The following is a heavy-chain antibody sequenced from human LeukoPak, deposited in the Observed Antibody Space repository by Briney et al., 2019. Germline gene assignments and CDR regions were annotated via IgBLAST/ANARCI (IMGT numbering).Heavy chain of an antibody. Sequence: GGSLRLSCAASGFTFSSYEMHWVRQPPGKGLEWVSYISSSDSSIYYADSVKGRFTISRDNAKNSLYLQMNSLRAEDTAVYYCARPAYCGGNCYYFPDYWGQGTLVTVSS. D-gene: IGHD2-21*02. CDR1: GFTFSSYE. V-gene: IGHV3-48*03. J-gene: IGHJ4*02. CDR2: ISSSDSSI. CDR3: ARPAYCGGNCYYFPDY.